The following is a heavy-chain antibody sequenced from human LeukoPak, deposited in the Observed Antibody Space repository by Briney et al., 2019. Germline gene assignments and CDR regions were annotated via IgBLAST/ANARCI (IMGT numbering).Heavy chain of an antibody. CDR2: IYYSGST. D-gene: IGHD2-2*03. CDR1: GGSISSGDYY. J-gene: IGHJ6*02. Sequence: PSETLSLTCTVSGGSISSGDYYWSWIRQPPGKGLEWIGYIYYSGSTYYNPSLKSQVTISVDTSKNQFSLKLSSVTAADTAVYYCARVDINIYYYGMDVWGQGTTVTVSS. V-gene: IGHV4-30-4*01. CDR3: ARVDINIYYYGMDV.